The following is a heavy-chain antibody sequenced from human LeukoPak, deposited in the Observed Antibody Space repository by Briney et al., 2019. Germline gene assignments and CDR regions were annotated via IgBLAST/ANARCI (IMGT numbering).Heavy chain of an antibody. CDR2: ISGSGGST. CDR3: ASYITMVRGVTPPP. V-gene: IGHV3-23*01. D-gene: IGHD3-10*01. J-gene: IGHJ5*02. CDR1: GFTFSSYA. Sequence: GGSLRLSCAASGFTFSSYALSWVRQATGKGLEWVSGISGSGGSTYYADSVKGRFTISRDNAKNSLYLQMNSLRAEDTAVYYCASYITMVRGVTPPPWGQGTLVTVSS.